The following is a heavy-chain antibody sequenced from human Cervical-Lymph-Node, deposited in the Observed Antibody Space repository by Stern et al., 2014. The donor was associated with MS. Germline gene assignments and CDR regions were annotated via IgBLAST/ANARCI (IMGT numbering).Heavy chain of an antibody. D-gene: IGHD6-13*01. J-gene: IGHJ4*02. CDR2: IYPGDSET. V-gene: IGHV5-51*03. CDR3: ARGRGIALRPDY. CDR1: GYSLTNTR. Sequence: EVQLVESGAELKKPGESLRISCKGSGYSLTNTRIGWVRQMPGKGLEWMGIIYPGDSETRYSPSFQGQVTISADKSINTAYLQWSSLKASDTAMYYCARGRGIALRPDYWGQGTLVTVSS.